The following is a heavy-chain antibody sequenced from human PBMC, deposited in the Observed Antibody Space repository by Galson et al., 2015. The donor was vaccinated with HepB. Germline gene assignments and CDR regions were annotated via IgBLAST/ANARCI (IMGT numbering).Heavy chain of an antibody. D-gene: IGHD2-2*02. J-gene: IGHJ6*02. CDR2: IIPIFGTA. V-gene: IGHV1-69*13. CDR1: GGTFSSYA. Sequence: SVKVSCKASGGTFSSYAISWVRQAPGQGLEWMGGIIPIFGTANYAQKFQGRVTITADESTSTAYMELSSLRSEDTAVYYCARDLGDIVVVPAAIPPYYYYYGMDVWGQGTTVTVSS. CDR3: ARDLGDIVVVPAAIPPYYYYYGMDV.